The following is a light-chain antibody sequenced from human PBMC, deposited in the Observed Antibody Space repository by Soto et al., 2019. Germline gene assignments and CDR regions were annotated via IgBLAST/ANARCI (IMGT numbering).Light chain of an antibody. Sequence: VLTQPPSVSGAPGQTVTISCTGSSSNIGAGYDVHWYQQLPGTAPKLLIYGNKNRPPGVPDRFSGSRSDTSASLAITGLQADDEADYYCQSYDTGLSGSRVLGSGTKVTVL. CDR1: SSNIGAGYD. J-gene: IGLJ1*01. V-gene: IGLV1-40*01. CDR2: GNK. CDR3: QSYDTGLSGSRV.